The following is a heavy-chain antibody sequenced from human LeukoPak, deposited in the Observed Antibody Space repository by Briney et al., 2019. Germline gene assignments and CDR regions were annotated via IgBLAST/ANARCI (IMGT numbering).Heavy chain of an antibody. D-gene: IGHD6-13*01. CDR1: GFTFSSYG. CDR3: ARGQPPSYYDMDV. CDR2: IWSDGSSK. J-gene: IGHJ6*02. V-gene: IGHV3-33*01. Sequence: GGSLRLSCAASGFTFSSYGMHWVRQAPGKGLEWVAVIWSDGSSKHYADSVKGRFTVSRDNSENTLYLQMSSLRAEDTALYYCARGQPPSYYDMDVWGQGTTVTVSS.